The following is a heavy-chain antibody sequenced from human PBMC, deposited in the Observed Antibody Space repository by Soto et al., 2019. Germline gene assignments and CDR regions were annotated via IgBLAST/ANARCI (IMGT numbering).Heavy chain of an antibody. CDR3: AHRELGSNTGWDTGFFDY. CDR1: GFSLSTSGVG. J-gene: IGHJ4*02. D-gene: IGHD6-19*01. Sequence: SGPTLANPTQTLTLTCTFSGFSLSTSGVGVGWIRQPPGKALEWLALIYLDDDKRYSPSLKSRRAISKDTSKKQVVLTVLYMDPLDTATYVGAHRELGSNTGWDTGFFDYWGRGTLVTVSS. CDR2: IYLDDDK. V-gene: IGHV2-5*02.